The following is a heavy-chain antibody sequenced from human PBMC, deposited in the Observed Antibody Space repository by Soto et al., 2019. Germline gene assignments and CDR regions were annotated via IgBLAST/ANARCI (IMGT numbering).Heavy chain of an antibody. CDR3: AKGDRGFMGIRGGYFDY. CDR1: GFTFSSYA. CDR2: ISGSGGST. D-gene: IGHD3-10*01. J-gene: IGHJ4*02. Sequence: EVQLLESGGGLVQPGGSLRLSCAASGFTFSSYAMSWVRQAPGKGLEWVSAISGSGGSTYYADSVKGRFTISRDNSKNTLYLQMNSLRAEDTAVYYCAKGDRGFMGIRGGYFDYWGQGTLVTVSS. V-gene: IGHV3-23*01.